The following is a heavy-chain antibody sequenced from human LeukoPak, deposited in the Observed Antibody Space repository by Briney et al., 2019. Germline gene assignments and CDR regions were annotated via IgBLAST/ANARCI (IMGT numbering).Heavy chain of an antibody. D-gene: IGHD2-2*01. J-gene: IGHJ6*04. CDR1: GGSISSYY. CDR2: IYYSGST. V-gene: IGHV4-59*01. CDR3: ARVQVVPAAISPSGYYYYGMDV. Sequence: PSETLSLTCTVSGGSISSYYWSWIRQPPGKGLEWIGYIYYSGSTNYNPSLKSRVTISVDTSKNQFSLKLSSVTAADTAVCYCARVQVVPAAISPSGYYYYGMDVWGKGTTVTVSS.